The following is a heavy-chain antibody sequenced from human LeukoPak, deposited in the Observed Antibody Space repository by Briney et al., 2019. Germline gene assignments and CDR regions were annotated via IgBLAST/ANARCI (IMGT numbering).Heavy chain of an antibody. CDR2: INWDGGST. Sequence: GGSLRLSCAASRFTFDDYGMSWVRQAPGKGLEWVSGINWDGGSTGYADSVKGRFTISRDNAKNSLYLQMNSLRAEDTALYYCARSPEYQLLPDYWGQGTLVTVSS. D-gene: IGHD2-2*01. CDR1: RFTFDDYG. CDR3: ARSPEYQLLPDY. J-gene: IGHJ4*02. V-gene: IGHV3-20*04.